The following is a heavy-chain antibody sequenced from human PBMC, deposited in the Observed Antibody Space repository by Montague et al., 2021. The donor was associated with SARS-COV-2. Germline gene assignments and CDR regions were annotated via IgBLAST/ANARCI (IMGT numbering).Heavy chain of an antibody. CDR2: ISAYNGKT. D-gene: IGHD3-10*01. J-gene: IGHJ4*02. Sequence: SVKVSCKASGYTFSSYGISWVRQAPGQGLEWMGWISAYNGKTNYAQKLQGRVTMTTDTSTSTAYMELRRLRSDDTAVYYCARGGDVLLWLGEFHQPADYWGQGTLVTVSS. CDR1: GYTFSSYG. V-gene: IGHV1-18*01. CDR3: ARGGDVLLWLGEFHQPADY.